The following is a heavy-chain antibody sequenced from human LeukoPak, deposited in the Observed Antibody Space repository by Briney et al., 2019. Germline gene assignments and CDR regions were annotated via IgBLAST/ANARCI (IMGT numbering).Heavy chain of an antibody. J-gene: IGHJ6*04. CDR3: ARLGGMYYYGMDV. V-gene: IGHV3-7*03. D-gene: IGHD3-16*01. CDR2: IKQDGSEQ. Sequence: GGSLRLSCAASGFTFNSHWMTWVRQAPGKGLEWVANIKQDGSEQYYVDSVKGRFTISRDNAKESLFLQSHSLRVEDTAVYYCARLGGMYYYGMDVWGKGTTVTVSS. CDR1: GFTFNSHW.